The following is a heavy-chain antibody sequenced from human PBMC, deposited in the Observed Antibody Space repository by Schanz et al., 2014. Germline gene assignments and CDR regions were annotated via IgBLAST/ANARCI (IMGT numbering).Heavy chain of an antibody. Sequence: PGGSLRLSCAASGITFSSHSFNWVRQAPGKGLEWVANIKQDESEKYYVDSVKGRFTISRDNAKNSLFLHMNSLRAEDTAVYYCVRDILHRVYDSGSPWGQGTLVTVSS. CDR1: GITFSSHS. D-gene: IGHD3-10*01. V-gene: IGHV3-7*04. J-gene: IGHJ5*02. CDR3: VRDILHRVYDSGSP. CDR2: IKQDESEK.